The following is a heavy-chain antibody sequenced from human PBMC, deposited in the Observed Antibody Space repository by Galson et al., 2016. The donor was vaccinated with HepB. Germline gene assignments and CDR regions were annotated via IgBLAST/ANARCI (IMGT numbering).Heavy chain of an antibody. CDR1: GFTFSTYG. D-gene: IGHD4-11*01. CDR2: ISFEGNKQ. J-gene: IGHJ6*02. V-gene: IGHV3-30*03. CDR3: ARGGGTSTYYNWGMDC. Sequence: SLRLSCADSGFTFSTYGMHWVRQAPGEGLEWVAAISFEGNKQHYADSVKGRFTVSRDNSKNTLYLQMNNLTPDDTAIYYCARGGGTSTYYNWGMDCWGQGTTVTVSS.